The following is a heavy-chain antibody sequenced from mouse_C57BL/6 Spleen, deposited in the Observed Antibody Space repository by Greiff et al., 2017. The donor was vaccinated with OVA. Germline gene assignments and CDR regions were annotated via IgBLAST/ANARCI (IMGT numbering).Heavy chain of an antibody. CDR2: IHPNSGST. J-gene: IGHJ3*01. D-gene: IGHD2-4*01. CDR3: ANYDYDGAWFAY. CDR1: GYTFTSYW. V-gene: IGHV1-64*01. Sequence: VQLQQPGAELVKPGASVKLSCKASGYTFTSYWMHWVKQRPGQGLEWIGMIHPNSGSTNYNEKFKSKATLTVDKSSSTAYMQLSSLTSEDSAVYYCANYDYDGAWFAYWGQGTLVTASA.